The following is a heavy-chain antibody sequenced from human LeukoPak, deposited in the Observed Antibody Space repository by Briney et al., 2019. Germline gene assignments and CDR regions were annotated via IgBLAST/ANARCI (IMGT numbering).Heavy chain of an antibody. CDR2: IYYSENI. V-gene: IGHV4-59*01. CDR1: GPSISIYS. D-gene: IGHD5-24*01. Sequence: SQTLSLTCTVSGPSISIYSGSWIRQPPGEGLEWIEYIYYSENINYNPSLKSRVNISVDTAKNQFALKLSAMTAADSAVYYYARVGAADGHYYLEYWGQGTRVTVSS. J-gene: IGHJ4*02. CDR3: ARVGAADGHYYLEY.